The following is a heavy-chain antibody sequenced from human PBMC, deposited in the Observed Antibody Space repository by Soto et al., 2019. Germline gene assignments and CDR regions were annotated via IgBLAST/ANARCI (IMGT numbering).Heavy chain of an antibody. J-gene: IGHJ4*02. Sequence: EVQLLESGGGSVQPGGSLRLSCAASGFTFSSYAMSWVRQAPGKGLEWVSAISGSGCSTYYANSVKGRFTISRDNSKNTLYLQMNRLRAEHTAVYYCAKGSSGWYEISAYWGQGTLVTVSS. CDR2: ISGSGCST. D-gene: IGHD6-19*01. CDR3: AKGSSGWYEISAY. V-gene: IGHV3-23*01. CDR1: GFTFSSYA.